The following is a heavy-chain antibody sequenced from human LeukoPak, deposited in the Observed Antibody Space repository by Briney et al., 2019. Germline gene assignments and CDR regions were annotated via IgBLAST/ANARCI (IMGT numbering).Heavy chain of an antibody. CDR1: GFTFTSYA. Sequence: PGGSLRLSCGASGFTFTSYAMSWIRQAPGKGPEWVSAISGGGENTYYGDSVKGRFTISRDNSKNTLYLQMNSLRAEDTATYYCAKPRAMTTGVGRYFDLWGRGTLVTVSS. D-gene: IGHD1-1*01. CDR2: ISGGGENT. CDR3: AKPRAMTTGVGRYFDL. V-gene: IGHV3-23*01. J-gene: IGHJ2*01.